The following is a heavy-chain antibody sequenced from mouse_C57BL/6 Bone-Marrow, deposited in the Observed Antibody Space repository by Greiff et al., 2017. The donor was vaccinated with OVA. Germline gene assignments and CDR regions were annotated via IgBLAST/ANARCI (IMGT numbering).Heavy chain of an antibody. CDR2: IDPANGNT. CDR3: SRPIYYGYDVLAY. J-gene: IGHJ3*01. D-gene: IGHD2-2*01. CDR1: GFNIKNTY. Sequence: EVQLQQSVAELVRPGASVKLSCTASGFNIKNTYMHWVKQRPEQGLEWIGRIDPANGNTKYAPKFQGKATITADTSSNTAYLQLSSLTSEDTAIYYCSRPIYYGYDVLAYWGQGTLVTVSA. V-gene: IGHV14-3*01.